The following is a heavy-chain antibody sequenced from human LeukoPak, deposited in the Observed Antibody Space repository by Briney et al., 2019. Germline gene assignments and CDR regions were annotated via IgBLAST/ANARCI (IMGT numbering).Heavy chain of an antibody. V-gene: IGHV3-23*01. D-gene: IGHD1-26*01. Sequence: GGSLRLSCAASGFTFSSYAMSWVRRAPGKGLEWVSGISGGGGSTYYADSVKGRFTISRDNSEDTLYLQMSSLRAEDTAVYYCAKDLYSGSHAECFQHWGQGTLVTVSS. J-gene: IGHJ1*01. CDR1: GFTFSSYA. CDR2: ISGGGGST. CDR3: AKDLYSGSHAECFQH.